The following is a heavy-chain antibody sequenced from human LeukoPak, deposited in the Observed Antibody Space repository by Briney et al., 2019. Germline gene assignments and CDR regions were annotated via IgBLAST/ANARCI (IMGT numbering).Heavy chain of an antibody. Sequence: SETLSLTCTVSGGSISSYYWSWIRQPPGKGLEWIGYIYYSGSTNYNPSLKSRVTISVDTSKDQFSLKLSSVTAADTAVYYCARGRYSYGSQLDYWGQGTLVTVSS. J-gene: IGHJ4*02. CDR2: IYYSGST. D-gene: IGHD5-18*01. CDR1: GGSISSYY. V-gene: IGHV4-59*01. CDR3: ARGRYSYGSQLDY.